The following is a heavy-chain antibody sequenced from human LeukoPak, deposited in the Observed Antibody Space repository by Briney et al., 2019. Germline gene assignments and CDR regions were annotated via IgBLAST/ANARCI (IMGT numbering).Heavy chain of an antibody. CDR3: ARPYYYGSGSYYNY. CDR1: GGSFSGYY. V-gene: IGHV4-34*01. D-gene: IGHD3-10*01. CDR2: INHSGST. J-gene: IGHJ4*02. Sequence: SETLSLTCAVYGGSFSGYYWSWIRQPPGKGLEWIGEINHSGSTNYNPSLKSRVTISVDTSKNQFSLKLSSVTAADTAVYYCARPYYYGSGSYYNYWGQGTLVTVSS.